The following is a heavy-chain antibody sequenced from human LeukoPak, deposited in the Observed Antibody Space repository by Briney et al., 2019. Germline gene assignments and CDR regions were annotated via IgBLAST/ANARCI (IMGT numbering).Heavy chain of an antibody. CDR1: GGSFSSYY. V-gene: IGHV4-59*01. CDR2: IYYSGST. D-gene: IGHD6-13*01. CDR3: ARLLPPYSSSVVNWFDP. J-gene: IGHJ5*02. Sequence: SETLSLTCAVYGGSFSSYYWSWIRQPPGKGLEWIGYIYYSGSTDYNPSLKSRVTISVDTSKNQFFLKLSSVTAADTAVYYCARLLPPYSSSVVNWFDPWGQGTLVTVSS.